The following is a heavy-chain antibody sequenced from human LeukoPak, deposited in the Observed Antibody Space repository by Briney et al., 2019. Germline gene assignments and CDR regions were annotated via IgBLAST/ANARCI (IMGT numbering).Heavy chain of an antibody. J-gene: IGHJ4*02. D-gene: IGHD6-13*01. CDR1: GGSISNYY. CDR3: ARHEAAGLCDY. V-gene: IGHV4-59*08. CDR2: ISYSGGT. Sequence: SETLSLTCTVSGGSISNYYWNWIRQPPGKGLEWVGHISYSGGTKYNPSLQSRVTISIDTSKNQFSLNLSSVTAADTTVYYCARHEAAGLCDYWGQGTLVTVSS.